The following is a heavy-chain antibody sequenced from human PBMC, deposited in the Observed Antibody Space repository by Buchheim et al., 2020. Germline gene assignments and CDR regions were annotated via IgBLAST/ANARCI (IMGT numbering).Heavy chain of an antibody. CDR1: GFTFSSYG. Sequence: QVQLVESGGGVVQPGRSLRLSCAASGFTFSSYGMHWVRQAPGKGLEWVAVIWYDGSNKYYADSVKGRFTISRDNSKNTLYLKMNSRTAENTAVYYCAIEFPPYSSSSSCEYYYYGMDVWGQGTT. CDR2: IWYDGSNK. J-gene: IGHJ6*02. V-gene: IGHV3-33*01. D-gene: IGHD2-2*01. CDR3: AIEFPPYSSSSSCEYYYYGMDV.